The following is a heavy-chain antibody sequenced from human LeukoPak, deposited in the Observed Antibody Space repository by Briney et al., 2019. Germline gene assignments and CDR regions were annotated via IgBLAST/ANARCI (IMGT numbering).Heavy chain of an antibody. Sequence: GASVKVSCKASGYTFTGFYMHWVRQAPGQGLRWMGWINPDSGVTDYAQEFQGRVTMTRDTSISTLFMELNNLRSDDTAMYYCARDQGGHDYWGQGTLVTVSS. CDR3: ARDQGGHDY. CDR2: INPDSGVT. V-gene: IGHV1-2*02. D-gene: IGHD2-15*01. CDR1: GYTFTGFY. J-gene: IGHJ4*02.